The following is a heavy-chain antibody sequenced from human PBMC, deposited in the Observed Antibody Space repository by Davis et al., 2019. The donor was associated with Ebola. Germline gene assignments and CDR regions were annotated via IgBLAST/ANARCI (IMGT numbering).Heavy chain of an antibody. CDR1: GYTFSSYG. J-gene: IGHJ6*03. CDR3: ARDLTVSPMDV. V-gene: IGHV1-18*01. Sequence: AASVKVSCKASGYTFSSYGISWVRQAPGQGLEWMGWINPYIGNTNYAQKLQGRVTMTTDTSTSTAYMELRSLRSDDTAVYYCARDLTVSPMDVWGKGTTVTVSS. CDR2: INPYIGNT. D-gene: IGHD4-17*01.